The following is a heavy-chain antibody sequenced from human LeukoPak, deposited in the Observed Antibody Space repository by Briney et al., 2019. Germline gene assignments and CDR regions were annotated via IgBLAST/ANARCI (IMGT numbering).Heavy chain of an antibody. CDR1: GGSISSGGYY. CDR2: IYHSGST. Sequence: SQTLSLTCTVSGGSISSGGYYWSWIRQPPGKGLEGIGYIYHSGSTYYNPSLKSRVTISVDTSKNQFSLKLSSVTAADTAVYYCAKESSSWAFDIWGQGTMVTVSS. V-gene: IGHV4-30-2*01. D-gene: IGHD6-6*01. CDR3: AKESSSWAFDI. J-gene: IGHJ3*02.